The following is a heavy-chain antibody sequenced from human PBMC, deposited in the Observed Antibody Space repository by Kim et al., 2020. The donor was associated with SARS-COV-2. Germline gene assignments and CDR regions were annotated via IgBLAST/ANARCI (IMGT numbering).Heavy chain of an antibody. CDR2: IRNKANSYTT. D-gene: IGHD5-12*01. Sequence: GGSLRLSCAASGFTFSDHYIDWVRQAPGKGLEWVGRIRNKANSYTTEYAASVKGRFTISRDDSKNSVYLQMNGLKTEDTAVYYCARVPASGYSGSYDYWGQGTLVPASS. V-gene: IGHV3-72*01. CDR1: GFTFSDHY. J-gene: IGHJ4*02. CDR3: ARVPASGYSGSYDY.